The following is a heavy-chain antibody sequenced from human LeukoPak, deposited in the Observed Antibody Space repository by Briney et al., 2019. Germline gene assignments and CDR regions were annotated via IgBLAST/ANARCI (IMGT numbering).Heavy chain of an antibody. CDR3: AREREDSSGWYGFDP. V-gene: IGHV1-18*04. D-gene: IGHD6-13*01. Sequence: GASVKVSFKASGYTFTIYGISWVRQAPGQGLEWMGWISAYNGNTNYAQKLQGRVTMTTDTSTSTAYMGLRSLRSDDTAVYYCAREREDSSGWYGFDPWGQGTLVTVSS. CDR1: GYTFTIYG. J-gene: IGHJ5*02. CDR2: ISAYNGNT.